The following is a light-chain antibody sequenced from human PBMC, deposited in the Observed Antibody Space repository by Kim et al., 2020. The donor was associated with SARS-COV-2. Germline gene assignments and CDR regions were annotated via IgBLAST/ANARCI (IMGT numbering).Light chain of an antibody. CDR3: SSYTSSSTLDV. V-gene: IGLV2-14*03. J-gene: IGLJ1*01. Sequence: QSITISCTGTSSDVGGYNYVSWYQQHPGKAPKLMIYDVSNRPSGVSNRFSGSKSGNTASLTISGLQAEDEADYYCSSYTSSSTLDVFGTGTNVTVL. CDR1: SSDVGGYNY. CDR2: DVS.